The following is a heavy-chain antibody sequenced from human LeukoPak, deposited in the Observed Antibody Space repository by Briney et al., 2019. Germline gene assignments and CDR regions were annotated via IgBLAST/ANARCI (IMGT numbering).Heavy chain of an antibody. Sequence: QSGGSLRLSCAASGFTFSSYAMSWVRQAPGKGLEWVSAITGSGGSTSYPDSVKGRFIISRDNSKNTLYLQMNSLRAEDTAVYYCARDKNTGRQYHFNDWGQGTLVTVAS. CDR3: ARDKNTGRQYHFND. V-gene: IGHV3-23*01. CDR2: ITGSGGST. J-gene: IGHJ4*02. D-gene: IGHD2-2*01. CDR1: GFTFSSYA.